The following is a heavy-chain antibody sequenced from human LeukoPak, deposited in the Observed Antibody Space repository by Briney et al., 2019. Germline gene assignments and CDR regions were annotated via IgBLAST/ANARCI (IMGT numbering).Heavy chain of an antibody. J-gene: IGHJ4*02. V-gene: IGHV3-30*04. D-gene: IGHD4-17*01. CDR2: ISYDGNNK. CDR3: AKDMLVTTLDY. Sequence: GGSLRLSCAASGFTFSSYTMHWVRQAPGKGLEWVAVISYDGNNKYYVDSVKGRFTISRDNSKNTLYLQMNSLRAEDTAVYYCAKDMLVTTLDYWGQGTLVTVSS. CDR1: GFTFSSYT.